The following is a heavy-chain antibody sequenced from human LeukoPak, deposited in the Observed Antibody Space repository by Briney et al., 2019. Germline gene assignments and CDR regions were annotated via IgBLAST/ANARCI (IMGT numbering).Heavy chain of an antibody. J-gene: IGHJ4*02. CDR2: IKQDASQE. V-gene: IGHV3-7*01. CDR3: ARGVVYPAWSGPHWSDY. CDR1: GFTFSSYW. D-gene: IGHD3-3*01. Sequence: GGSLRLSCAASGFTFSSYWMNWARQAPGKGLEWVAHIKQDASQEYHVDSVKGRFTISRDNAKNSLYLQMNSLRAEDTAVYYCARGVVYPAWSGPHWSDYWGQGALVTVSS.